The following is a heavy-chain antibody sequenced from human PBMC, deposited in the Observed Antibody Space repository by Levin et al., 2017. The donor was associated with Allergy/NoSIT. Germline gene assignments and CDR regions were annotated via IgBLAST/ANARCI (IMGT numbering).Heavy chain of an antibody. Sequence: QAGGSLRLSCAASGFTFSGSSMHWVRQASGKGLEWVGRIRSKADSYATAYGESVKGRFTISRDDSKDTAYLQMNSLKTEDTAVYYCTRHTGVSGRLDPWGQGTLVTVSS. CDR3: TRHTGVSGRLDP. CDR1: GFTFSGSS. J-gene: IGHJ5*02. CDR2: IRSKADSYAT. D-gene: IGHD3-10*01. V-gene: IGHV3-73*01.